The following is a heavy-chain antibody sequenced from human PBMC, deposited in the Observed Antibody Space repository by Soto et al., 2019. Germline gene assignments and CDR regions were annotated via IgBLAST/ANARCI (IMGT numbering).Heavy chain of an antibody. CDR3: AKDHTADSSSWYRMDV. CDR1: GFTFDDYA. V-gene: IGHV3-43D*04. J-gene: IGHJ6*02. D-gene: IGHD6-13*01. CDR2: ISWDGGST. Sequence: EVQLVESGGVVVQPGGSLRLSCAASGFTFDDYAMHWVRQAPGKGLEWVSLISWDGGSTYYADSVKGRFTISRDNSKNSLYLQMNSLRAEDTALYYCAKDHTADSSSWYRMDVWGQGTTVTVSS.